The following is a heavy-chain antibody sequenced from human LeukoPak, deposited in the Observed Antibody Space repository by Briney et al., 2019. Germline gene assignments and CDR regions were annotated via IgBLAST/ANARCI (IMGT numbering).Heavy chain of an antibody. Sequence: GGSLRLTCVASGFTFSSYGMHWVRQAPGKGLEWVAFMRYAGSNRYYADSVKGRFTVSRDTSKDTIYLQMDSLRAEDTAVYYCAKEALPNSFYFDYWGQGALVTVSS. CDR2: MRYAGSNR. V-gene: IGHV3-30*02. CDR1: GFTFSSYG. J-gene: IGHJ4*02. CDR3: AKEALPNSFYFDY. D-gene: IGHD4-23*01.